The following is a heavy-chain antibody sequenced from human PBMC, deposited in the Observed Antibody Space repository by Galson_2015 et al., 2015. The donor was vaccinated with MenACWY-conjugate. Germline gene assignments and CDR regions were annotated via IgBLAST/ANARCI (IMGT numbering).Heavy chain of an antibody. CDR3: ARDIPSEGFDH. J-gene: IGHJ4*02. Sequence: LRLSCAASGFTFSNFQMNWVRQAPGKGLEWVSSISHSSGYIYYADSVKGRFTISRDNAKNSLSLQMNSLRAEDTAVYYCARDIPSEGFDHWGQGTLVTVSS. CDR2: ISHSSGYI. CDR1: GFTFSNFQ. D-gene: IGHD6-6*01. V-gene: IGHV3-21*01.